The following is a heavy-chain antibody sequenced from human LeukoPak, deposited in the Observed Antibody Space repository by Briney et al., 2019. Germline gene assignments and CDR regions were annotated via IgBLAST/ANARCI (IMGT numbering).Heavy chain of an antibody. CDR1: GFTFSSYS. J-gene: IGHJ3*02. D-gene: IGHD3-22*01. V-gene: IGHV3-21*01. CDR2: ISSSISYI. Sequence: KPRGSLRLSCAASGFTFSSYSMNWVRQAPGKGLEWVSSISSSISYIYYADSVKGRFTISRDNAKNSLYLQMNSLRAEDTAVYYCARNYDSSGYYYDADAFDIWGQGTMVTVSS. CDR3: ARNYDSSGYYYDADAFDI.